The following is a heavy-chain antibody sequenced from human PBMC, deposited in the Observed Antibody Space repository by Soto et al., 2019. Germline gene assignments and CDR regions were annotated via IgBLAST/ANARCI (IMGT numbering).Heavy chain of an antibody. CDR2: ISGYNGQT. Sequence: QVQLVQSGTEVKKPGASVKVSCKASAYTFTTYGISWVRQAPGQGLEWMGWISGYNGQTNYAQKFRGRVTITTDTSTSTAYMELRSLRSDDTAMYYCARDGRKELWVEGLNAMDVWGQGTTVTVSS. CDR3: ARDGRKELWVEGLNAMDV. J-gene: IGHJ6*02. V-gene: IGHV1-18*01. CDR1: AYTFTTYG. D-gene: IGHD5-18*01.